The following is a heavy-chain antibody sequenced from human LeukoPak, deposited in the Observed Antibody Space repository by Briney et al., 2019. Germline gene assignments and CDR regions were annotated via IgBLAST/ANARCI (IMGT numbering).Heavy chain of an antibody. CDR1: GTTFSSYA. Sequence: SVKVSCKASGTTFSSYALTWVRQAPGQGLKWLGRIIPMMGTASYSDKYKGRISISADESTSTAHMELSNLRLEDTAVFYCASRGSSSYYSIDHWGQGTLVTVSS. D-gene: IGHD3-22*01. J-gene: IGHJ4*02. V-gene: IGHV1-69*11. CDR3: ASRGSSSYYSIDH. CDR2: IIPMMGTA.